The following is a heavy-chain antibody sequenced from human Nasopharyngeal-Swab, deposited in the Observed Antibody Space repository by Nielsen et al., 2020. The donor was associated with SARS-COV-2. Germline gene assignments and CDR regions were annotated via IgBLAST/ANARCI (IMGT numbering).Heavy chain of an antibody. D-gene: IGHD3-3*01. CDR3: ARATCYDFWSGYYTALGGMDV. J-gene: IGHJ6*02. Sequence: ASLKVSCKASGYPFTSYYMHWVRQAPGQGLEWMGIINPSGGSTSYAQKFQGRVTMTRDTSTSTVYMELSSLRSDDTAVYYCARATCYDFWSGYYTALGGMDVWGQGTTVTVSS. CDR2: INPSGGST. CDR1: GYPFTSYY. V-gene: IGHV1-46*01.